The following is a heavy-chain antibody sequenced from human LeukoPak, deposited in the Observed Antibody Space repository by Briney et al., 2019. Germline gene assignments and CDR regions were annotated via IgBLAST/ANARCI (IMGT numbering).Heavy chain of an antibody. CDR2: IYSSGTT. CDR1: SGSLSGYY. V-gene: IGHV4-59*12. D-gene: IGHD1-1*01. Sequence: SETLSLTCSVSSGSLSGYYWSWIRQTPGKGLEWIGYIYSSGTTNYNRALQSRVTISLDTAKNQFSLSVTSVTAADTAMYFCARRISSWNVYIDKWGQGIQVTVSS. CDR3: ARRISSWNVYIDK. J-gene: IGHJ4*02.